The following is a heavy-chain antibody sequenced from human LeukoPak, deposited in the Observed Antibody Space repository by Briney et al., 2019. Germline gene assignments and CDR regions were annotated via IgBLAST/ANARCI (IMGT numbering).Heavy chain of an antibody. J-gene: IGHJ4*02. CDR3: ARARYYYGSGSYRLY. Sequence: GESLKISCKGSGYSFTSYWIGWVRQMPGKGLEWMGIIYPGDSDTRYGPSFQGQVTISADKSISTAYLQWSSLKASDTAMYYCARARYYYGSGSYRLYWGQGTLVTVSS. D-gene: IGHD3-10*01. CDR2: IYPGDSDT. V-gene: IGHV5-51*01. CDR1: GYSFTSYW.